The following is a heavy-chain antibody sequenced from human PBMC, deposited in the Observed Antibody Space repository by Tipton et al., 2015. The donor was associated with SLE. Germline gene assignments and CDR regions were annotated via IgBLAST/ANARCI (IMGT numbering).Heavy chain of an antibody. D-gene: IGHD5-18*01. V-gene: IGHV4-34*01. Sequence: LRLSCAVYGGSFSGYYWSWIRQPPGKGLEWIGEINHSGSTNYNPSLKSRVTISVDTPKNQFSLKLNSVTAADTAVYYCARGGIQLWNWFDPWCQGTLVTVSS. CDR2: INHSGST. J-gene: IGHJ5*02. CDR3: ARGGIQLWNWFDP. CDR1: GGSFSGYY.